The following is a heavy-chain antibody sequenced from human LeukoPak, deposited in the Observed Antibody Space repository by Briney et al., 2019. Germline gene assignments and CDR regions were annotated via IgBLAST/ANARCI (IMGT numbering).Heavy chain of an antibody. J-gene: IGHJ5*02. Sequence: GGSLRLSCAASRFTFSSYSMNWVRQAPGKGLEWVSYISSSSTIYYADSVKGRFTISRDNAKNSLYLQMNSLRAEDTAVYYCARGFVPWGQGTLVTVSS. CDR2: ISSSSTI. V-gene: IGHV3-48*01. CDR1: RFTFSSYS. CDR3: ARGFVP.